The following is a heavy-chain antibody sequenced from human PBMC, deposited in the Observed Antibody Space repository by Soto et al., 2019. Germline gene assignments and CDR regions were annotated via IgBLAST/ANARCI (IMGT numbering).Heavy chain of an antibody. CDR3: ARVPAANDFYYMDV. Sequence: EVQLVESGGGLVQPGRSLRLSCAASGFTFDDYAMHWVRQAPGKGLEWVSGISWKGGSIGYADSVKGRFTISRDNAKNSLDLQMDSLRAEDTAFYYCARVPAANDFYYMDVWGKGTTVTVS. V-gene: IGHV3-9*01. D-gene: IGHD2-2*01. CDR2: ISWKGGSI. CDR1: GFTFDDYA. J-gene: IGHJ6*03.